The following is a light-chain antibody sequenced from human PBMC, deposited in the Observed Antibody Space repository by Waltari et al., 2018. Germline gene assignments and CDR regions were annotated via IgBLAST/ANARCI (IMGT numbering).Light chain of an antibody. J-gene: IGKJ4*01. Sequence: EIVLTQSPVTLSLSPGERATLSCRASQSVSSYLAWYQQKPGQAPRLLIYDASNRATGIPARFSGTGSGTDFTLTISSLEPEDFAIYYCQQRSKWPKTFGGGPRWRSN. V-gene: IGKV3-11*01. CDR1: QSVSSY. CDR3: QQRSKWPKT. CDR2: DAS.